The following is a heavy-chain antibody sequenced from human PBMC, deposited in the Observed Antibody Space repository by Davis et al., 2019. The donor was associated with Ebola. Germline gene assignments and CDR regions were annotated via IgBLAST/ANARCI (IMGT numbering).Heavy chain of an antibody. J-gene: IGHJ3*02. V-gene: IGHV3-74*01. CDR3: ARLYYYGSGYAFDI. CDR2: INSDGSST. CDR1: GFTFSSYW. D-gene: IGHD3-10*01. Sequence: PGGSLRLSCAASGFTFSSYWMHWVRQAPGRGLVWVSRINSDGSSTSYADSVKGRFTISRDNAKNTLYLQMNSLRAEDTAVYYCARLYYYGSGYAFDIWGQGTMVTVSS.